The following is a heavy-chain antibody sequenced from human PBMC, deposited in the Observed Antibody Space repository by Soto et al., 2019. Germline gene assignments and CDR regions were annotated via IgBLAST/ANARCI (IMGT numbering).Heavy chain of an antibody. Sequence: GESLKISCQGSGYSFSTSWIGWVRQMPGKGLEWMGIIYPGDSDTRYSPSFQGQVTISADKSISTAFLQWSSLKASDTATYYSARTTIAGIRGYFYYWGQGTLVTVSS. CDR3: ARTTIAGIRGYFYY. CDR1: GYSFSTSW. D-gene: IGHD2-21*01. V-gene: IGHV5-51*01. J-gene: IGHJ4*02. CDR2: IYPGDSDT.